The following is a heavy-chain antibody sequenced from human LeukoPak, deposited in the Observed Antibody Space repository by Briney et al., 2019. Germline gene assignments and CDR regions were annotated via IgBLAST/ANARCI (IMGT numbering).Heavy chain of an antibody. D-gene: IGHD6-19*01. V-gene: IGHV3-7*01. Sequence: GGSLRLSCAASGFTFSSYWMSWVRQAPGKGLEWVANIKQDGSEKYYVDSVKGRFTISRDNAKNSLYLQMNSLRAEDTALYYCAKAYSRGWYQGWFDAWGQGALVTVSS. CDR3: AKAYSRGWYQGWFDA. J-gene: IGHJ5*02. CDR1: GFTFSSYW. CDR2: IKQDGSEK.